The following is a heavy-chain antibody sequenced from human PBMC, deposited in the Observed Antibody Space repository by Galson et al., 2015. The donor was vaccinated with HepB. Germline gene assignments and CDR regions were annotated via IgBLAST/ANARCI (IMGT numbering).Heavy chain of an antibody. CDR3: AKFYTSYTLFCDY. D-gene: IGHD2/OR15-2a*01. Sequence: SLRLSCAASGFTFSGYAMAWVRQGPGKRLEWISMITGTTNKTYYADSVKGRFTISRDNSRNTLYLQMNSLRAEDTATYYCAKFYTSYTLFCDYWGQGILVAVSS. V-gene: IGHV3-23*01. CDR2: ITGTTNKT. J-gene: IGHJ4*02. CDR1: GFTFSGYA.